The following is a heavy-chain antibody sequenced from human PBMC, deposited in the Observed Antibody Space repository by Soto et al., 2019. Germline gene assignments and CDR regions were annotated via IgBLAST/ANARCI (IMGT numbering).Heavy chain of an antibody. D-gene: IGHD3-10*01. J-gene: IGHJ6*02. Sequence: GGSLRLSCAASGFTFSFYAMHWVRRAPGKGLEWVAVVSFDGSNKYYADSVKGRFTVSRDNSKNTLFLQLDSLRAEDTAVYYCAKSRIVRGVIIRLPYYYGMDVWGQGTTVTVSS. V-gene: IGHV3-30*18. CDR3: AKSRIVRGVIIRLPYYYGMDV. CDR1: GFTFSFYA. CDR2: VSFDGSNK.